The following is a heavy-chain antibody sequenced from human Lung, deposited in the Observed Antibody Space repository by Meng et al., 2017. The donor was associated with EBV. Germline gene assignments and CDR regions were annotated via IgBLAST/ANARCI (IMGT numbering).Heavy chain of an antibody. V-gene: IGHV6-1*01. Sequence: QVQLQQSGPGLVKPSQTLSLPCVISGDSVSRSSAAWTWIRQSPSRGLEWLGRTYYRSKWYNDYAVFVKSRITINPDTSKNQFSLQLNSVTPEDTAVYYCARGATSVFDLWGRGTLVTVSS. J-gene: IGHJ2*01. CDR1: GDSVSRSSAA. CDR2: TYYRSKWYN. CDR3: ARGATSVFDL.